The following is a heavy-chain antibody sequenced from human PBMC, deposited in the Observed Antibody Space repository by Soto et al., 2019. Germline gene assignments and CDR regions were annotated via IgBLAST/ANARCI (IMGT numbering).Heavy chain of an antibody. CDR3: ARVSQGSGYYPFDY. Sequence: SETLSLTCTVSGGSISSGDYYWSWIRQPPGKGLEWIGYIYYSGSTYYNPSLKSRVTISVDTSKNQFSLKLSSVTAADTAVYYCARVSQGSGYYPFDYWGQGTLVTVSS. D-gene: IGHD3-3*01. V-gene: IGHV4-30-4*01. CDR1: GGSISSGDYY. J-gene: IGHJ4*02. CDR2: IYYSGST.